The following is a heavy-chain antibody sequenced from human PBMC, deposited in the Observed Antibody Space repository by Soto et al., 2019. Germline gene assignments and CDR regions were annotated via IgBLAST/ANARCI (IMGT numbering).Heavy chain of an antibody. V-gene: IGHV1-69*13. CDR3: ARGSEAVPKYSYGYKTAYYYYGMDV. CDR2: IIPIFGTA. CDR1: GGTFSSYA. Sequence: GASVKVSCKASGGTFSSYAISWVRQAPGQGLEWMGGIIPIFGTANYAQKFQGRVTITADESTSTAYMELSSLRSEDTAVYYCARGSEAVPKYSYGYKTAYYYYGMDVWGQGTTVTVSS. D-gene: IGHD5-18*01. J-gene: IGHJ6*02.